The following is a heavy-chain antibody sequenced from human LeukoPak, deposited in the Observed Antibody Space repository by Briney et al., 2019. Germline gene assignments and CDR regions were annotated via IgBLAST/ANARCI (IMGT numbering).Heavy chain of an antibody. CDR2: ISPRNGNT. Sequence: ASVKVSCKTSGYTFTMYGVSWVRQAPGRRLQWLGWISPRNGNTAYAQDLQGRVTMTTDTSTTTAYLELRSLRSDDTAIYYCARDLNYVTLGYNILADVGYYFDYWGQGSLVTVSS. D-gene: IGHD3-9*01. J-gene: IGHJ4*02. CDR3: ARDLNYVTLGYNILADVGYYFDY. CDR1: GYTFTMYG. V-gene: IGHV1-18*01.